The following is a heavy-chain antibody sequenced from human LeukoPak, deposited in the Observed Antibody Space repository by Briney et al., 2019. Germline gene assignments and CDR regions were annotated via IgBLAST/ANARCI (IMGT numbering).Heavy chain of an antibody. D-gene: IGHD3-9*01. CDR1: GYTVIGYY. J-gene: IGHJ4*02. Sequence: ASVKVSCKASGYTVIGYYMHWVRQAPGQGLEWMGWINPNNGGTNYAQKFQGRVTMTRDTSISTAYMELSRLRSDDTAVYYCARDREDILTGYDYWGQGTLVTVSS. CDR2: INPNNGGT. CDR3: ARDREDILTGYDY. V-gene: IGHV1-2*02.